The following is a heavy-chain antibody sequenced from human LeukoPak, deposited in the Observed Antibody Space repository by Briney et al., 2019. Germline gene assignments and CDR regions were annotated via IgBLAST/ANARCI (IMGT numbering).Heavy chain of an antibody. CDR3: ATDLRYYYDSSGYYLFDY. CDR1: GYTFTSYY. Sequence: VASVKVSCKASGYTFTSYYMHWVRQAPGQGLEWMGIINPSGGSTSYAQKFQGRVTMTRDTSTSTVYMELSSLRSEDTAVYYCATDLRYYYDSSGYYLFDYWGQGTLVTVSS. CDR2: INPSGGST. D-gene: IGHD3-22*01. V-gene: IGHV1-46*01. J-gene: IGHJ4*02.